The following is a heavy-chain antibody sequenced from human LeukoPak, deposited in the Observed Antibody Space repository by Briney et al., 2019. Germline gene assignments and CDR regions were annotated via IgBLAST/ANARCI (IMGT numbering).Heavy chain of an antibody. D-gene: IGHD6-19*01. CDR2: IYSGGST. CDR1: GVNVSRNY. CDR3: ARGGWGTYDPGNLDL. Sequence: AGSLRLSCAASGVNVSRNYMNWVRQPPGKGLEWVSVIYSGGSTYYADSVKGRFTISRDISKNTLYLQINSLRAEDTALYYCARGGWGTYDPGNLDLWGQGNLVSVSS. J-gene: IGHJ1*01. V-gene: IGHV3-53*01.